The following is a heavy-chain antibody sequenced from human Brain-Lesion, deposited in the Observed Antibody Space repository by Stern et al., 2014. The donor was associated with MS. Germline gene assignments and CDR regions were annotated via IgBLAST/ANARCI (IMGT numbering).Heavy chain of an antibody. D-gene: IGHD1-26*01. Sequence: QVQLVQSGAVVKKPGASVKVSCKVSGYTLTELSMHWVRQAPRKGLEWMGCFDPEDGETIDAQKFQGRVTMTEDTSTDTAYMELSSLRSEDTAVYYCATLSPGAGGNYYRHFDYWGQGTLVTVSS. CDR3: ATLSPGAGGNYYRHFDY. J-gene: IGHJ4*02. V-gene: IGHV1-24*01. CDR2: FDPEDGET. CDR1: GYTLTELS.